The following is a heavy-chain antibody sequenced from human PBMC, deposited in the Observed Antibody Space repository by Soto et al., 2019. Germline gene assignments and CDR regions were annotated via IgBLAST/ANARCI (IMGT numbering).Heavy chain of an antibody. CDR1: GGSISSSNW. D-gene: IGHD4-17*01. J-gene: IGHJ6*02. CDR2: IYHSGST. Sequence: SETLSLTCAVSGGSISSSNWWSWVRQPPGKGLEWIGEIYHSGSTNYNPSLKSRVTISVDKSKNQFSLKLSSVTAADTAVYYCAREYGDDDPSYYYGMDVWGQGTTVTVSS. V-gene: IGHV4-4*02. CDR3: AREYGDDDPSYYYGMDV.